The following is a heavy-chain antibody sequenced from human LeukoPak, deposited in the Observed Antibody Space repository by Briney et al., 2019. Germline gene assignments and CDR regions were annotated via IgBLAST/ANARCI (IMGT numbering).Heavy chain of an antibody. CDR3: AREILAPGKTHDY. V-gene: IGHV3-74*01. Sequence: GGSQRLSCAASGFTFSNYWMHWVRQVPGKGLMWVSRINDDGSATFYADSVKGRFTISRDNAKNTLFLQINSLRAEDTAVYYCAREILAPGKTHDYWGQGTLVTVSS. CDR2: INDDGSAT. CDR1: GFTFSNYW. J-gene: IGHJ4*02.